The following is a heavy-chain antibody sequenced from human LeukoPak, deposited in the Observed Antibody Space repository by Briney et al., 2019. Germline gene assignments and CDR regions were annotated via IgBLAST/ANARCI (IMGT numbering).Heavy chain of an antibody. CDR3: ARVTSSVGYCSGGSCSMVAFDI. CDR1: GGSISSYY. V-gene: IGHV4-4*07. Sequence: SETLSLTCTVSGGSISSYYWSWIRQPAGKGLEWIGRIYTSGSTNYNPSLKSRVTMSVDTSKNQFSLKLSSVTAADTAVYYCARVTSSVGYCSGGSCSMVAFDIWGQGTMVTVSS. CDR2: IYTSGST. D-gene: IGHD2-15*01. J-gene: IGHJ3*02.